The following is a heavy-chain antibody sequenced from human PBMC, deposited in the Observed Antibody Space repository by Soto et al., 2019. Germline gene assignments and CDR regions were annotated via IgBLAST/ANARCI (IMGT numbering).Heavy chain of an antibody. CDR2: IKSKTDGGTT. CDR1: GFTFSNAW. V-gene: IGHV3-15*01. Sequence: EVQLVESGGGLVKPGGSLRLSCAASGFTFSNAWMSWVHQAPGKGLEWVGRIKSKTDGGTTDYAAPVKGRFTISREDSKNTLYLQMNSLKTEDTAVYYCTTPYYDYIWGSYLDAFDIWGQGTMVTVSS. D-gene: IGHD3-16*02. CDR3: TTPYYDYIWGSYLDAFDI. J-gene: IGHJ3*02.